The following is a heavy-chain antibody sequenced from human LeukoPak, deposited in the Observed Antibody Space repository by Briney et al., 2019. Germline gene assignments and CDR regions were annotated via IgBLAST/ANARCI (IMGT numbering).Heavy chain of an antibody. Sequence: ASVKVSCKASGYTFTSYAMNWVRQAPGQGLEWMGWINTNTGNPTYAQGFTGRFVFSLDTSVSTAYLQISSLKAEDTAVYYCARGVAAAATYWFDPWGQGTLVTVSS. D-gene: IGHD6-13*01. CDR3: ARGVAAAATYWFDP. CDR2: INTNTGNP. CDR1: GYTFTSYA. J-gene: IGHJ5*02. V-gene: IGHV7-4-1*02.